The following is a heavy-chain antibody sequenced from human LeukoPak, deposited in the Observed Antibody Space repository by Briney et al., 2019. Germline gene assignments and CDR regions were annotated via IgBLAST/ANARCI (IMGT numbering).Heavy chain of an antibody. D-gene: IGHD5-12*01. CDR3: ARGFPHYDPYYSYMDV. CDR1: GGTFSSYA. Sequence: SVKVSCKASGGTFSSYAISWVRQAPGQGLEWMGGIIPIFGTANYAPKFQGSVTITTDESTSTAYMELSSLRSEDTAVYYCARGFPHYDPYYSYMDVWGKGPTVTVSS. V-gene: IGHV1-69*05. J-gene: IGHJ6*03. CDR2: IIPIFGTA.